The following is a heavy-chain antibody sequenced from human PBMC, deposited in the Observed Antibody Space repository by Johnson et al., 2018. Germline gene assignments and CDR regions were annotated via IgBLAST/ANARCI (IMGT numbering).Heavy chain of an antibody. CDR3: ARRGRLDS. D-gene: IGHD3-10*01. Sequence: VQLVQSGGGLVQPGGSLRLSCAVSGFTFSDFWMSWVRQAPGKGLEWLAKITPDGSDGYYGDSVEGRFTISRDNARNSLYLQMNNMRAEDSAVYYCARRGRLDSWGQGTLVTVSS. CDR1: GFTFSDFW. V-gene: IGHV3-7*01. J-gene: IGHJ4*02. CDR2: ITPDGSDG.